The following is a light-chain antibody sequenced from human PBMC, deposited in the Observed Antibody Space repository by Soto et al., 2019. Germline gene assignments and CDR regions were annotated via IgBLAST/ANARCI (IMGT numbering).Light chain of an antibody. CDR1: QGISNW. CDR3: QQYNGYRLA. Sequence: DIQMTQSPSSLSASVGDRVTIPCQASQGISNWLAWYQQKPGKAPKLLIYKASTLESGVPSRFSGSGSGTEFTLTISSLQADDFAIYYCQQYNGYRLAFGGGTKVDIK. V-gene: IGKV1-5*03. J-gene: IGKJ4*01. CDR2: KAS.